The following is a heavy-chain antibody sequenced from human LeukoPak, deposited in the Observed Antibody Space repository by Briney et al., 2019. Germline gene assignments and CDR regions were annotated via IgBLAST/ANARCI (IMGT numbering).Heavy chain of an antibody. CDR3: ARCPFMVRGSRSWFDP. Sequence: SETLSLTCAVYGGSFSGYYWSWIRQPPGKGLEWIGEINHSGSTNYNPSLKSRVTISVDTSKNQFSLKLSSVTAADTAVYYCARCPFMVRGSRSWFDPWGQGTLVTVSS. J-gene: IGHJ5*02. V-gene: IGHV4-34*01. D-gene: IGHD3-10*01. CDR2: INHSGST. CDR1: GGSFSGYY.